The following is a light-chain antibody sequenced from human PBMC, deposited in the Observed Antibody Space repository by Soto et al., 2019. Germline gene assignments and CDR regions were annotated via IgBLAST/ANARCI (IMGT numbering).Light chain of an antibody. CDR1: QNINKG. CDR3: QQYDTFPRT. CDR2: DAS. J-gene: IGKJ1*01. V-gene: IGKV1-5*01. Sequence: IKMYQSPSAVSASGRDRVVITCRASQNINKGLAWYQQKPGKAPKFLIYDASTLETGVPSRFSGSGSGTEFTLTISSLQPDDFATFYCQQYDTFPRTSGQ.